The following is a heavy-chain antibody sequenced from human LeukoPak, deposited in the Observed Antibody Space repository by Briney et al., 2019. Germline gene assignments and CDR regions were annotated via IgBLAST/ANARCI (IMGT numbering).Heavy chain of an antibody. J-gene: IGHJ4*02. V-gene: IGHV3-20*04. Sequence: GESLRLSCEASGFLFEDYAMTWVRQVPGKGLEWVSGINWNGAYTYYTDSVRGRFTISRDDAKRSLYLQMNSLTADDTAFYYCTRGPMARVSTWYLDSWGQGTLVTVSS. CDR1: GFLFEDYA. CDR2: INWNGAYT. CDR3: TRGPMARVSTWYLDS. D-gene: IGHD2-15*01.